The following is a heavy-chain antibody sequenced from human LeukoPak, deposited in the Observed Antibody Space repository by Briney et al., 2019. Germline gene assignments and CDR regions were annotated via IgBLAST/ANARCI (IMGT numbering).Heavy chain of an antibody. CDR3: ATPPTTVVTPVYFQH. CDR2: FGPEDGET. V-gene: IGHV1-24*01. D-gene: IGHD4-23*01. Sequence: RASVKVSCRVSGYTLTELSMHWVRQAPGKGLEWMGGFGPEDGETIYAQKFQGRVTMTEDTSTDTAYMELSSLRSEDTAVYYCATPPTTVVTPVYFQHWGQGTLVTVSS. J-gene: IGHJ1*01. CDR1: GYTLTELS.